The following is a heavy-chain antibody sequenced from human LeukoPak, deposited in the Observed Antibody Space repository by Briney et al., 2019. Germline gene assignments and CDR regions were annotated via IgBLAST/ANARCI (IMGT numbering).Heavy chain of an antibody. CDR2: IRSSSET. V-gene: IGHV3-48*01. CDR1: GFAFSQYS. D-gene: IGHD5-12*01. Sequence: GGSLRLSCAASGFAFSQYSMNWVRQAPGKGLEWVSHIRSSSETFYADSVKGRFTISRDNARNSLYLQMNNLRGEDTAIYYCARDAGNSGYGCDLWGQGTLVTVSS. CDR3: ARDAGNSGYGCDL. J-gene: IGHJ5*02.